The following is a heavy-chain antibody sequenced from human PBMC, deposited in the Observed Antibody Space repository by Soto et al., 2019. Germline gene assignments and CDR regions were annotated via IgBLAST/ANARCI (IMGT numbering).Heavy chain of an antibody. D-gene: IGHD3-9*01. CDR3: ARDNKLRYFDWSTNWFDP. CDR1: GYTFTGYY. J-gene: IGHJ5*02. V-gene: IGHV1-2*02. Sequence: QVQLVQSGAEVKKPGASVKVSCKASGYTFTGYYMHWVRQAPGQGLEWMGWINPNSGGTIYAQKFQGRVTMTRDTSISTAYMELSRLRSDDTAVYYCARDNKLRYFDWSTNWFDPWGQGTLVTVSS. CDR2: INPNSGGT.